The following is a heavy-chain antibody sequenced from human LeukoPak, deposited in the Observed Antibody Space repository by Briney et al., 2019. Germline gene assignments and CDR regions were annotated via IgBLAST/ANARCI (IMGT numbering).Heavy chain of an antibody. J-gene: IGHJ4*02. V-gene: IGHV1-8*01. D-gene: IGHD6-19*01. CDR3: ARRYSSGWYRWGNYDY. CDR1: GYTFTSYD. CDR2: MNPNSGNT. Sequence: ASVKVSCKAPGYTFTSYDINWVRQATGQGLEWMGWMNPNSGNTGYAQKFQGRVTMTRNTSISTAYMELSSLRSEDTAVYYCARRYSSGWYRWGNYDYWGQGTLVTVSS.